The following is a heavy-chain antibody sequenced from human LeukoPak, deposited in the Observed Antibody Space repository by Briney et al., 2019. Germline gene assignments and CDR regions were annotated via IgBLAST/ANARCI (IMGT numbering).Heavy chain of an antibody. V-gene: IGHV1-2*02. Sequence: ASVKVSCKASGYTFTGYYMHWVRQAPGQGLEWVGWINPNSGGTNYAQKFQGRVTMTRDTPISTAYMELSRLRSDDTAVYYCASEPDYYDSSGTTLNWGQGTLVTVSS. D-gene: IGHD3-22*01. CDR1: GYTFTGYY. CDR2: INPNSGGT. CDR3: ASEPDYYDSSGTTLN. J-gene: IGHJ4*02.